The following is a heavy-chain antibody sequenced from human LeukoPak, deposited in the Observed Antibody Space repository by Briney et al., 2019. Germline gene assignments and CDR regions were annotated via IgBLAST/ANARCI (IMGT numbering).Heavy chain of an antibody. J-gene: IGHJ3*02. D-gene: IGHD7-27*01. CDR3: ARQSPDANWHAFDI. V-gene: IGHV5-51*01. CDR2: MYPLDSDT. CDR1: GYSFSRNW. Sequence: GESLKISCRGSGYSFSRNWIGWVRQMPGKGLEWMGIMYPLDSDTRYSPSLQGQVTISADESISTAYLQWRSLKASDTAMYYCARQSPDANWHAFDIWGQGTMVTVSS.